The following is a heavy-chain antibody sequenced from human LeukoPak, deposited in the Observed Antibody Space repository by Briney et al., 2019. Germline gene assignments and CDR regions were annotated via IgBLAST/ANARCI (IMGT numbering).Heavy chain of an antibody. CDR2: ISYDGSNK. D-gene: IGHD4-17*01. CDR3: ARVLDYGDYVAY. J-gene: IGHJ4*02. CDR1: GFTFSRYA. Sequence: GGSLRLSCAASGFTFSRYAMHWVRQAPGKGLEWVTLISYDGSNKYYADSVKGRFNISRDNSKSRLYLQMNSLRADDTAVYYCARVLDYGDYVAYWGQGTLVTVSS. V-gene: IGHV3-30*04.